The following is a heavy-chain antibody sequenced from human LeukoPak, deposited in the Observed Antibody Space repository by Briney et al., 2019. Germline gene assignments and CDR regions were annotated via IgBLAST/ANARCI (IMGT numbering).Heavy chain of an antibody. CDR2: IYYSGST. Sequence: SETLSLTCTVSGYSLSSGYFWGWIRQPPGKGLEWIGSIYYSGSTYYNPSLKSRVTISVDTSKNQFSLKLSSVTAADTAVYYCASISYYDSSGRPPDWGQGTLVTVSS. CDR1: GYSLSSGYF. CDR3: ASISYYDSSGRPPD. D-gene: IGHD3-22*01. V-gene: IGHV4-38-2*02. J-gene: IGHJ4*02.